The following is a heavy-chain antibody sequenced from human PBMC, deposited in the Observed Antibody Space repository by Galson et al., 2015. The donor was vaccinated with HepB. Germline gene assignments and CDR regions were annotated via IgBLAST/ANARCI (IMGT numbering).Heavy chain of an antibody. CDR3: ARVGGYDFWSGYFFYYFDY. CDR2: IGGSGSSYT. V-gene: IGHV3-11*06. CDR1: GFTFSSYA. D-gene: IGHD3-3*01. J-gene: IGHJ4*02. Sequence: SLRLSCAASGFTFSSYAMSWVRQAPGKGLEWVSDIGGSGSSYTNYADSVKGRFTISRDNAKNSLYLQMNSLRAEDTAVYYCARVGGYDFWSGYFFYYFDYWGQGTLVTVSS.